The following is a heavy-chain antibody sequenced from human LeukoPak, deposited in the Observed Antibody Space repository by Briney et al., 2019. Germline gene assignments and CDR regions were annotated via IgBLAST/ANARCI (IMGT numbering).Heavy chain of an antibody. CDR3: ARGPLYGSRSDYFDY. CDR2: VKKDASEK. J-gene: IGHJ4*02. CDR1: GFTFSNNW. D-gene: IGHD3-10*01. V-gene: IGHV3-7*01. Sequence: GGSLRLSCAASGFTFSNNWMTWVRQAPGKGLEWVASVKKDASEKYYVDSVKGRFTISRDNAKNSLYLQMHSLRVEDTAVYYCARGPLYGSRSDYFDYWGQGTLVTVSS.